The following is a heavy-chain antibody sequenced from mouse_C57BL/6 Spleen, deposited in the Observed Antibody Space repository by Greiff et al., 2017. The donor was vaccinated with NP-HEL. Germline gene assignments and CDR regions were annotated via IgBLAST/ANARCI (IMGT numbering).Heavy chain of an antibody. V-gene: IGHV10-1*01. CDR3: VRSYDYYFDY. J-gene: IGHJ2*01. D-gene: IGHD2-4*01. Sequence: EVKLMESGGGLVQPKGSLKLSCAASGFSFNTYAMNWVRQAPGKGLEWVARIRSKSNNYATYYADSVKDRFTISRDDSESMLYLQMNNLKTEDTAMYYCVRSYDYYFDYWGQGTTLTVSS. CDR1: GFSFNTYA. CDR2: IRSKSNNYAT.